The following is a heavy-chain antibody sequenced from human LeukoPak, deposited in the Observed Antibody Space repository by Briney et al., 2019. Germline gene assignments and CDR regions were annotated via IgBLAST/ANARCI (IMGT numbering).Heavy chain of an antibody. CDR1: GGTFSSYA. V-gene: IGHV1-69*06. Sequence: ASVKVSCKASGGTFSSYAISWVRQAPGLGLEWMGGIIPIFGTANYAQKFQGRVTITADKSTSTAYMELSSLRSEDTAVYYCARGYCSGGSCYSSRRYYYYYYYMDVWGKGTTVTVSS. CDR3: ARGYCSGGSCYSSRRYYYYYYYMDV. J-gene: IGHJ6*03. D-gene: IGHD2-15*01. CDR2: IIPIFGTA.